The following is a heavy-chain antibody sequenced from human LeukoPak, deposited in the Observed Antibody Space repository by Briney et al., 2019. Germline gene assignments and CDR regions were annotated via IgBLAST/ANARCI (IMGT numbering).Heavy chain of an antibody. CDR2: IKLDGSEK. CDR3: ARYDYSSYYGMDV. CDR1: GFTFGKYW. Sequence: GGSLRLSCVAPGFTFGKYWMSWVRQAPGKGLEWVANIKLDGSEKNYVDSVKGRFTISRDNAKNSLYLQMNSLRAEDTAVYYCARYDYSSYYGMDVWGQGTTATVSS. V-gene: IGHV3-7*01. D-gene: IGHD4-11*01. J-gene: IGHJ6*02.